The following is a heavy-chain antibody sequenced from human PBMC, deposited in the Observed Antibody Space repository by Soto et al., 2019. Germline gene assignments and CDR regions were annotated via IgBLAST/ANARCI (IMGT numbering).Heavy chain of an antibody. CDR1: GYSFTSYY. J-gene: IGHJ4*02. Sequence: ALMKVSCKASGYSFTSYYMHWVRQTPGQGLERMVIVNPRGRSTRYAQKVEGRVTMTRDTSTSTVYMELSSLRSEDTAVYYCARMSHYDSSGYPDYWGQETLVTVS. D-gene: IGHD3-22*01. V-gene: IGHV1-46*01. CDR3: ARMSHYDSSGYPDY. CDR2: VNPRGRST.